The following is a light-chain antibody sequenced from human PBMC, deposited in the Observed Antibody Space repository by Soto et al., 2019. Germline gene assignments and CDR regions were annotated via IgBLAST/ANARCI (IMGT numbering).Light chain of an antibody. CDR3: SSYAGSNNLV. V-gene: IGLV2-8*01. CDR1: SSDVGGYYY. J-gene: IGLJ2*01. Sequence: QSALTQPPSASGSPGQSVTISCSGTSSDVGGYYYVSWYQQHPGKAPKLMIYELSKRPSGGPDRFSGSKSGNTASLTVSGVEAEDEADYYCSSYAGSNNLVFGGGTKLTVL. CDR2: ELS.